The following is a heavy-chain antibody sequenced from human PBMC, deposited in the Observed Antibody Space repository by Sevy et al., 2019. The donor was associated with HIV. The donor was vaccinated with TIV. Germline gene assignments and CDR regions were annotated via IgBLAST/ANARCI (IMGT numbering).Heavy chain of an antibody. CDR3: VRDRDYYGSGSYDY. CDR2: ISSGSSYI. V-gene: IGHV3-21*06. Sequence: GGSLRLSCAASEFTFRDYTMNWVRQVPGKGLEWVSSISSGSSYISYAGSVKGRFTISRDNAENLLFLQMNSLRAEDTAVYYCVRDRDYYGSGSYDYWGQGTLVTVSS. CDR1: EFTFRDYT. D-gene: IGHD3-10*01. J-gene: IGHJ4*02.